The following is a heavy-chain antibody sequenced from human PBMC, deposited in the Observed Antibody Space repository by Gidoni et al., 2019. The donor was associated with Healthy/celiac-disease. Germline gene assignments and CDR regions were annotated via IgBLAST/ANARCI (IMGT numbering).Heavy chain of an antibody. J-gene: IGHJ4*02. D-gene: IGHD2-2*01. V-gene: IGHV1-69*02. CDR3: ARYCSSTSCSSGGVDY. Sequence: VQLVQSAAEVKKPWSSVKVSCKASGGPFSRYTIRWVRPAPGQGLEWMGRIIPILGIANYAQKFQGRVTITADKSTSTAYMELSSLRSEDTAVYYCARYCSSTSCSSGGVDYWGQGTLVTVSS. CDR2: IIPILGIA. CDR1: GGPFSRYT.